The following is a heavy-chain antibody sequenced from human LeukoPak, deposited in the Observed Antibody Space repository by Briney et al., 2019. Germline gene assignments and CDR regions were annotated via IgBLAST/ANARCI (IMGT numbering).Heavy chain of an antibody. CDR2: FDPEDGET. Sequence: ASVKVSCKVSGYTLTELSMHWVRQAPGKGLEWMGGFDPEDGETIYAQKFQGRVTMTEDTSTDTAYMELSSLRSEDTAVYYCATPSYSNHWRLFDYWGQGTLVTVSS. J-gene: IGHJ4*02. CDR3: ATPSYSNHWRLFDY. CDR1: GYTLTELS. V-gene: IGHV1-24*01. D-gene: IGHD5-12*01.